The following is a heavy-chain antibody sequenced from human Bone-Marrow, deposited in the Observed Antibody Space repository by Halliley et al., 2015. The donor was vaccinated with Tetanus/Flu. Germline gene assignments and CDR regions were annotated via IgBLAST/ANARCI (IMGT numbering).Heavy chain of an antibody. CDR2: INQYGSEK. V-gene: IGHV3-7*03. Sequence: SLRLSCVGSGFVFSSYWMTWVRQAPGKGLEWVANINQYGSEKDYVDSVKGRFTISRDNAENSLYLQMNSLRAEDTAVYYCARGSVSYYDIRRYFDDWGQGTLVSVSS. D-gene: IGHD3-22*01. CDR1: GFVFSSYW. CDR3: ARGSVSYYDIRRYFDD. J-gene: IGHJ4*02.